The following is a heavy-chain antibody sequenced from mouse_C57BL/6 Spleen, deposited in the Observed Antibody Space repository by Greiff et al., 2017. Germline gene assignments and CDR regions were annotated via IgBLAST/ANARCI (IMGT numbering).Heavy chain of an antibody. D-gene: IGHD1-1*01. Sequence: DVMLVESGEGLVKPGGSLKLSCAASGFTFSSYAMSWVRQTPEKRLEWVAYISSGGDYIYYADTVKGRFTISRDNARNTLYLQMSSLKSEDTAMYYCTRAGDYYGSKRGFAYWGQGTLVTVSA. V-gene: IGHV5-9-1*02. CDR3: TRAGDYYGSKRGFAY. J-gene: IGHJ3*01. CDR2: ISSGGDYI. CDR1: GFTFSSYA.